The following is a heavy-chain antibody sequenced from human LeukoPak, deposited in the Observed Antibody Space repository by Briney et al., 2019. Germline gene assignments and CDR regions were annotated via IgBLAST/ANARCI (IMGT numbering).Heavy chain of an antibody. CDR1: GFTFSSYN. Sequence: GGSLRLSCAASGFTFSSYNMNWVRQAPGKGLEWVSDISSSGSTIYFADSVKGRFTISRDNAKNSLYLQMNSLRAEDTAVYYCARTLWYYFDYWGQGSLVTVSS. CDR3: ARTLWYYFDY. D-gene: IGHD2-21*01. J-gene: IGHJ4*02. CDR2: ISSSGSTI. V-gene: IGHV3-48*04.